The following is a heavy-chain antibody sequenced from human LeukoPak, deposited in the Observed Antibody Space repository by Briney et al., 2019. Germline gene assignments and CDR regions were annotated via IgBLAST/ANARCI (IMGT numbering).Heavy chain of an antibody. V-gene: IGHV4-38-2*02. Sequence: SETLSLTCTVSGYSISSGYYWGWIRQPPGKGLEWIGSVYYSGSTYSNPSLKGRVTMSVDTSKNQFSLKLSSVTAADTAVYYCAREEAVYYDFWSGSSNWFDPWGQGTLVTVSS. CDR3: AREEAVYYDFWSGSSNWFDP. D-gene: IGHD3-3*01. CDR2: VYYSGST. CDR1: GYSISSGYY. J-gene: IGHJ5*02.